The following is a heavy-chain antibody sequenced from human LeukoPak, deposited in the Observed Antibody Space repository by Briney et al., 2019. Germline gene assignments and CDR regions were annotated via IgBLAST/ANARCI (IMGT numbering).Heavy chain of an antibody. CDR1: GGTFSSYA. CDR3: ARGRRYDSSGYYSPIDY. J-gene: IGHJ4*02. Sequence: ASVKVSCKASGGTFSSYAISWVRQAPGQGLEWMGRIIPILGIANYAQKFQGRVTITADKSTSTAYMELSSLRSEDTAVYYCARGRRYDSSGYYSPIDYWGQGTLVTVSS. V-gene: IGHV1-69*04. D-gene: IGHD3-22*01. CDR2: IIPILGIA.